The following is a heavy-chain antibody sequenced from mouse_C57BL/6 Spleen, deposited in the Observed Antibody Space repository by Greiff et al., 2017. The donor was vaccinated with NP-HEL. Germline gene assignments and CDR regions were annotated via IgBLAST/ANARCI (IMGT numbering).Heavy chain of an antibody. D-gene: IGHD3-2*02. CDR3: ARDSSGYLAY. J-gene: IGHJ3*01. Sequence: QVQLQQSGAELVRPGTSVKVSCKASGYAFTNYLIEWVKQRPGQGLEWIGVINPGSGGTNYNEKFKGKATLTADKSSSTAYMQLSSLTSEDSAVYFCARDSSGYLAYWGQGTLVTVSA. CDR2: INPGSGGT. CDR1: GYAFTNYL. V-gene: IGHV1-54*01.